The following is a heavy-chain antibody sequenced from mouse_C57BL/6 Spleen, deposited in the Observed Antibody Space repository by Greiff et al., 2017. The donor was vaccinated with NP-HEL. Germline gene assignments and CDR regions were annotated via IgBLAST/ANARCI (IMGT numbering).Heavy chain of an antibody. CDR1: GFTFSDYG. Sequence: EVQVVEPGGGLVKPGGSLKLSCAASGFTFSDYGMHWVRQAPEKGLEWVAYISSGSSTIDYADTVKGRFNIARDNAKNHLFLHMTSLRSEDTAMYYCARNYYGGSYGFAYWGQGTLVTGSA. J-gene: IGHJ3*01. V-gene: IGHV5-17*01. CDR2: ISSGSSTI. D-gene: IGHD1-1*01. CDR3: ARNYYGGSYGFAY.